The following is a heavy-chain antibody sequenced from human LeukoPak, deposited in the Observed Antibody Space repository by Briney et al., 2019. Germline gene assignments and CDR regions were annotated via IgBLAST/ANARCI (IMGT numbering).Heavy chain of an antibody. CDR2: ISYDGSVE. D-gene: IGHD3-10*01. CDR3: ARGSSSRNVGNFDY. CDR1: GFTFSNYA. J-gene: IGHJ4*02. V-gene: IGHV3-30*04. Sequence: GGSLRLSCAASGFTFSNYAMHWVRQAPGKGLEWVALISYDGSVEKNAASVKGRFTISRDNSKDTLFLQMNSLRPEDTAVYYCARGSSSRNVGNFDYWGQGTLVTVSS.